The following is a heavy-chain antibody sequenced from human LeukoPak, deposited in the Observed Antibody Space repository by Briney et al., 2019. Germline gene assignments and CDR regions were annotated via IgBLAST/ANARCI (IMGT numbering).Heavy chain of an antibody. Sequence: KPSETLSLTCTVSGGSISSYYWSWIRQPPGKGLEWIGYIHYGGSTKYNPSLKSRVTISVDTSKNQFSLKLRSVTAADTAVYYCARGVDTEALDYWGQGTLVTVSS. V-gene: IGHV4-59*01. J-gene: IGHJ4*02. D-gene: IGHD5-18*01. CDR3: ARGVDTEALDY. CDR2: IHYGGST. CDR1: GGSISSYY.